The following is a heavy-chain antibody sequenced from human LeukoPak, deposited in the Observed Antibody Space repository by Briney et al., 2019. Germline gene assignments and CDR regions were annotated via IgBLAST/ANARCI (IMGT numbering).Heavy chain of an antibody. V-gene: IGHV4-4*07. D-gene: IGHD3-10*01. Sequence: SETLSLTCTVSGGSISSFYWSWIRQPAGKGLEWIGRIYTSGSTNYNPSLKSRVTMSVDTSKNQFSLKLSSVTAADTAVYYCASLRMVRGGHDYWGQGTLVTVSS. CDR1: GGSISSFY. CDR2: IYTSGST. CDR3: ASLRMVRGGHDY. J-gene: IGHJ4*02.